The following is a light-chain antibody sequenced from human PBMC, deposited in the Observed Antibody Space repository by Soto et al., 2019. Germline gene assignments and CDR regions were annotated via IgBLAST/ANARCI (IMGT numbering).Light chain of an antibody. CDR3: SSYTSISTRV. Sequence: QSALTQPASVSGSTGQSITISCTGTSSDVGGYNYVSWYQQHPGKAPKLMIFDVSNRPSGVSNRFSGSKSGNTASLTISGLQAEYEADYYCSSYTSISTRVFGTGTKLTVL. CDR1: SSDVGGYNY. J-gene: IGLJ1*01. CDR2: DVS. V-gene: IGLV2-14*01.